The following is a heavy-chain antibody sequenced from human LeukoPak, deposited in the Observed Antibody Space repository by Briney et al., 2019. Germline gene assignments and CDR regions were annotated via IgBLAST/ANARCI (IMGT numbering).Heavy chain of an antibody. D-gene: IGHD3-22*01. CDR1: GYTLTGYY. Sequence: SVKVSCKASGYTLTGYYMHWVRQAPGQGLEWMGRINPNSGGTNYAQKFQGRVTMTRDTSISTAYMELSGLRSDDTAVYYCARRAYSYYDSSGYYFDYWGQGTLVTVSS. V-gene: IGHV1-2*06. CDR3: ARRAYSYYDSSGYYFDY. CDR2: INPNSGGT. J-gene: IGHJ4*02.